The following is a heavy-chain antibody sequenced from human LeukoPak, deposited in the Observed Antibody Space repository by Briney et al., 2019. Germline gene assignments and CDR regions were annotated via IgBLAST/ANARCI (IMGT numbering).Heavy chain of an antibody. D-gene: IGHD3-10*01. J-gene: IGHJ4*02. CDR3: ARDRYYGSGKRYFDY. V-gene: IGHV1-18*01. CDR2: ISAYNGNT. Sequence: ASVNVSCKASGYTFTSYGISWVRQAPGQGLEWMGWISAYNGNTNYAQKLQGRVTMTTDTSTSTAYMELRSLRSDDTAVYYCARDRYYGSGKRYFDYWGQGTLVTVSS. CDR1: GYTFTSYG.